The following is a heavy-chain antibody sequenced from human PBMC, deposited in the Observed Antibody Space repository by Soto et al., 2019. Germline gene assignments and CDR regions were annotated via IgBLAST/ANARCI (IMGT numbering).Heavy chain of an antibody. CDR3: ARVVVVPAAMGQTGYYFDY. CDR1: GYSFTSYW. V-gene: IGHV5-51*01. Sequence: PGESLKISCKGSGYSFTSYWIGWVRQMPGKGLEWMGIIYPGDSDTRYSPSFQGQVTISADKSISTAYLQWSSLKASDTAMYYCARVVVVPAAMGQTGYYFDYWGQGTLVTVSS. CDR2: IYPGDSDT. D-gene: IGHD2-2*01. J-gene: IGHJ4*02.